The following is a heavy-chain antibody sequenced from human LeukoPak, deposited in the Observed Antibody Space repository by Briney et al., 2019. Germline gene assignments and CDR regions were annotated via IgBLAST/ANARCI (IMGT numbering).Heavy chain of an antibody. V-gene: IGHV4-30-4*01. CDR3: ARFDVALEWWSGDAFDI. Sequence: SETLSLTCTVSGGSISSGDYYWSWIRQPPGKGLEWIGYIYYSGSTYYNPSLKSRVTILVDTSKNQFSLKLSSVTAADTAVYYCARFDVALEWWSGDAFDIWGQGTMVTVSS. CDR2: IYYSGST. D-gene: IGHD2-15*01. CDR1: GGSISSGDYY. J-gene: IGHJ3*02.